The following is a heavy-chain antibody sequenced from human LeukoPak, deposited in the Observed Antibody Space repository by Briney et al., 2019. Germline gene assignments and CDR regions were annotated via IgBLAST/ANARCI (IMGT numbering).Heavy chain of an antibody. Sequence: SETLSLTCTVSGGSISSYYRSWIRQPPGKGLEWIGYIYYSGSTNYNPSLKSRVTISVDTSKNQFSLKLSSVTAADTAVYYCARDSPPPRFLEWSPNYYYYGMDVWGQGTTVTVSS. V-gene: IGHV4-59*01. CDR2: IYYSGST. CDR1: GGSISSYY. D-gene: IGHD3-3*01. CDR3: ARDSPPPRFLEWSPNYYYYGMDV. J-gene: IGHJ6*02.